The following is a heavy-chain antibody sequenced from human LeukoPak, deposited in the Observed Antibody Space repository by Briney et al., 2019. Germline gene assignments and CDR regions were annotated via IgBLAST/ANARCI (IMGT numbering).Heavy chain of an antibody. J-gene: IGHJ4*02. Sequence: GGSLRLSCAASGFTFSSYWMHWVRQAPGKGLVWVSRINTDGSSTSYADSVKGRFTISRDNAKNTLYLQMNSLRAEDTAMYYCARSTYYYDSSGYYYFDYWGQGTLVTVSS. CDR1: GFTFSSYW. CDR2: INTDGSST. CDR3: ARSTYYYDSSGYYYFDY. D-gene: IGHD3-22*01. V-gene: IGHV3-74*01.